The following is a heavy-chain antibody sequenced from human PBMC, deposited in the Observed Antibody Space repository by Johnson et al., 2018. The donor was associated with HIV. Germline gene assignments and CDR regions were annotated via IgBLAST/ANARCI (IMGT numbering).Heavy chain of an antibody. CDR3: AKRVHSYGYAGAFDI. CDR2: ISYDGSNK. D-gene: IGHD5-18*01. J-gene: IGHJ3*02. V-gene: IGHV3-30*04. Sequence: QVQLVESGGGVVQPERSLRLSCAASGFTFSSYAMHWVRQAPGKGLEWVACISYDGSNKHYAGSVKGRFTISRDNSKNTVYLQMNSLRAEDTAVYYCAKRVHSYGYAGAFDIWGQGTMVTVSS. CDR1: GFTFSSYA.